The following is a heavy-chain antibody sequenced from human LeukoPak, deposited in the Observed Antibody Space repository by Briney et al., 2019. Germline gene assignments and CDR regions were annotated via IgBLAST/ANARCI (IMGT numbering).Heavy chain of an antibody. CDR3: AKAPGIWQPEGMAAGGFDAFEI. CDR1: GFTFSSYG. CDR2: IRYDESNK. J-gene: IGHJ3*02. Sequence: PGGSLRLSCATSGFTFSSYGMHWVRQAPGKGLEWVAFIRYDESNKYYADSVKGRFTISRDKSKNTLFLQLNSLRAEDTAVYYCAKAPGIWQPEGMAAGGFDAFEIWGQGTMVTVSS. V-gene: IGHV3-30*02. D-gene: IGHD6-13*01.